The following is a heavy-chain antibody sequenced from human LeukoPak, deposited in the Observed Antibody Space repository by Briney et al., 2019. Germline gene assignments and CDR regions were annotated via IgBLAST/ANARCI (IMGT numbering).Heavy chain of an antibody. Sequence: ASVKVSCKASGGTFSSYAISWVRQAPGQGLEWMGGFDPEDGETIYAQKFQGRVTMTEDTSTDTAYMELSSLRSEDTAVYYCATLYLNWFDPWGQGTLVTVSS. CDR2: FDPEDGET. CDR3: ATLYLNWFDP. V-gene: IGHV1-24*01. J-gene: IGHJ5*02. CDR1: GGTFSSYA. D-gene: IGHD2-15*01.